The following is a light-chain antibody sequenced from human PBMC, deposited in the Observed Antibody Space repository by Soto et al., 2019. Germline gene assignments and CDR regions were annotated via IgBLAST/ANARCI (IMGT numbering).Light chain of an antibody. CDR2: EVS. CDR3: CSYADSTTLV. V-gene: IGLV2-23*02. CDR1: SSDVGSYNL. J-gene: IGLJ2*01. Sequence: QAVVTQPASVSGSPGQSITISCTGTSSDVGSYNLVSWYQHHPGKAPKLMIYEVSKRPSGVSNRFSGSKSGNTASLTISGLQAEDEADYYCCSYADSTTLVFGGGTKLTVL.